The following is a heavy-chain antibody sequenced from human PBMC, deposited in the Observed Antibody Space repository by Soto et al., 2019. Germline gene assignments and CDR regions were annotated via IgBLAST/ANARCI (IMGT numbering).Heavy chain of an antibody. V-gene: IGHV1-18*04. CDR2: ISAYNGNT. J-gene: IGHJ6*02. CDR1: GYTFTSYG. D-gene: IGHD3-3*01. Sequence: ASVKVSCKASGYTFTSYGISWVRQAPGQGLEWMGWISAYNGNTNYAQKLQGRVTMTTDTSTSTAYMELRSLRSDDTAVYYCARTPYYDFWSGYYYGMDVWGQGTTVTVSS. CDR3: ARTPYYDFWSGYYYGMDV.